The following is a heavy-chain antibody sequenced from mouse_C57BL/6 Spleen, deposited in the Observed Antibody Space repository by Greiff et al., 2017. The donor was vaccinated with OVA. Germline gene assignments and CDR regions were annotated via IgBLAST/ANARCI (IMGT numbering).Heavy chain of an antibody. CDR3: ARKNYYGSSYVGYFDV. V-gene: IGHV5-16*01. Sequence: DVMLVESEGGLVQPGSSMKLSCTASGFTFSDYYMAWVRQVPEKGLEWVANINYDGSSTYYLDSLKSRFIISRDNAKNILYLQMSSLKSEDTATYYCARKNYYGSSYVGYFDVWGTGTTVTVSS. J-gene: IGHJ1*03. D-gene: IGHD1-1*01. CDR1: GFTFSDYY. CDR2: INYDGSST.